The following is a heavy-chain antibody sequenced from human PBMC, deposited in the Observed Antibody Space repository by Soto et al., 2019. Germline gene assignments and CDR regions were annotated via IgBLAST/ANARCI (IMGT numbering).Heavy chain of an antibody. CDR1: GFTFSNAW. Sequence: GGSLRLSCAASGFTFSNAWINWVRQAPGKGLEWVGRIKSKTDGGTTDFAAPVKGRFAISRDGSKDMVYLQMNSLKTEDTGIYYCARGAGWELLGSGFVYFDYWGQGTLVTVSS. J-gene: IGHJ4*02. D-gene: IGHD1-26*01. V-gene: IGHV3-15*07. CDR3: ARGAGWELLGSGFVYFDY. CDR2: IKSKTDGGTT.